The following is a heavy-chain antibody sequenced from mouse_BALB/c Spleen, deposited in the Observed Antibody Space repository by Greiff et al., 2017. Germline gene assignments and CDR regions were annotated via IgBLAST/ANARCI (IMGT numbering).Heavy chain of an antibody. CDR1: GFNIKDYY. CDR2: IDPENGNT. D-gene: IGHD1-1*01. V-gene: IGHV14-1*02. CDR3: ADGYYGSSYDVGAY. Sequence: EVQLVESGAELVRPGALVKLSCKASGFNIKDYYMHWVKQRPEQGLEWIGWIDPENGNTIYDPKFQGKASITADTSSNTAYLQLSSLTSEDTAVYYCADGYYGSSYDVGAYWGQGTLVTVSA. J-gene: IGHJ3*01.